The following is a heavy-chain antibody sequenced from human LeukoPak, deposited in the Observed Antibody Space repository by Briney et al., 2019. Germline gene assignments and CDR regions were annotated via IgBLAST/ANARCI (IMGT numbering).Heavy chain of an antibody. CDR2: ISSSSSTI. CDR3: ARVTYQLLDFDY. Sequence: GGSLRLSCAASGFTFSSYSMNWVRQAPGKGLEWVPYISSSSSTIYYADSVKGRFTISRDNAKNSLYLQMNSLRDEDTAVYYCARVTYQLLDFDYWGQGTLVTVSS. D-gene: IGHD2-2*01. V-gene: IGHV3-48*02. J-gene: IGHJ4*02. CDR1: GFTFSSYS.